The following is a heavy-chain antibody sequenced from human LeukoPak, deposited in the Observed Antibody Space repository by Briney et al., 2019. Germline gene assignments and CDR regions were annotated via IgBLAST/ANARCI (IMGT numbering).Heavy chain of an antibody. D-gene: IGHD3-22*01. CDR1: GFTLSSYW. V-gene: IGHV3-74*01. J-gene: IGHJ4*02. CDR3: ARDRAFSYDSSGYFPIDY. Sequence: SGGSLRLSCAASGFTLSSYWMHWVRQVPGKGLVWVSRINRDGSSTTYADSVKGRFTISRDNAKNTLYLQMNSLRAEDTAVYYCARDRAFSYDSSGYFPIDYWGQGTLVTVSP. CDR2: INRDGSST.